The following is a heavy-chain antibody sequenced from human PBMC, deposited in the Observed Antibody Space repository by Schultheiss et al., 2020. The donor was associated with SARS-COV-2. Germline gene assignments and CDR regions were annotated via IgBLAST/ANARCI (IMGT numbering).Heavy chain of an antibody. CDR3: ARGVDDFWSGYYFDY. V-gene: IGHV4-34*01. Sequence: GSLRLSCAASGFTFSSYAMSWVRQAPGKGLEWIGEINHSGSTNYNPSLKSRVTISVDTSKNQFSLKLSSVTAADTAVYYCARGVDDFWSGYYFDYWGQGTLVTVSS. CDR1: GFTFSSYA. D-gene: IGHD3-3*01. J-gene: IGHJ4*02. CDR2: INHSGST.